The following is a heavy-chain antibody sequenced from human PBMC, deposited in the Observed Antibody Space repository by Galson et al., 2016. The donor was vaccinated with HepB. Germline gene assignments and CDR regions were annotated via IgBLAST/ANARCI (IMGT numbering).Heavy chain of an antibody. D-gene: IGHD3-22*01. V-gene: IGHV2-70*11. CDR1: GFSLSSRGMC. Sequence: PALVKPTQTLTLTCTFSGFSLSSRGMCVSWIRQPPGQALEWLARIDWDDDKYYSASLESRLSIPKDTSKNQVVLTMTNMDPVDTATYYCARIQIYYFDSGRYYDDWGQGTLVTVSS. CDR3: ARIQIYYFDSGRYYDD. J-gene: IGHJ4*02. CDR2: IDWDDDK.